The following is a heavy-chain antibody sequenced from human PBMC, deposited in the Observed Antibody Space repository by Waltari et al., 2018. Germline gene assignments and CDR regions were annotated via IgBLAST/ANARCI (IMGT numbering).Heavy chain of an antibody. CDR2: IYYSRST. V-gene: IGHV4-39*01. D-gene: IGHD3-10*01. CDR3: ARRLPGFDGWFDP. Sequence: QLQLQESGPGLVKPSETLSLTCTVSGGSIRSSSYYWGWLRQPPGKGLEWSGSIYYSRSTYYNPSLKSRVTISVDTSKNQFSLKLSSVTAADTAVYYCARRLPGFDGWFDPWGQGTLVTVSS. J-gene: IGHJ5*02. CDR1: GGSIRSSSYY.